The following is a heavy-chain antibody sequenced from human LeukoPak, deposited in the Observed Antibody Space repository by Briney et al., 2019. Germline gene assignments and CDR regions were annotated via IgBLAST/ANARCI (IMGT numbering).Heavy chain of an antibody. CDR3: ATVDQWLAYDY. D-gene: IGHD6-19*01. V-gene: IGHV1-2*02. Sequence: ASVKVSCKASGGTFSSYAISWVRQAPGQGLEWMGGIIPNTGGTNFAQKFQGRVTMTRDTSITTTHMELSSLRSDDTAVYYCATVDQWLAYDYWGQGTLVTVSS. CDR2: IIPNTGGT. CDR1: GGTFSSYA. J-gene: IGHJ4*02.